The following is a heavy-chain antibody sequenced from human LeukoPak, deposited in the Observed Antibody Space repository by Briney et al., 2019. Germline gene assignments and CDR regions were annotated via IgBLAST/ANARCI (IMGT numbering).Heavy chain of an antibody. V-gene: IGHV1-2*02. CDR3: ARHLQPASGGDY. Sequence: ASVKVSCKASGYTFTGYYMHWVRQAPGQGLEWMGWINPNSGGTNYAQKFQGRVTMTRDTSISTAYLQWSSLKASDTAMYYCARHLQPASGGDYWGQGTLVTVSS. CDR2: INPNSGGT. D-gene: IGHD2-2*01. J-gene: IGHJ4*02. CDR1: GYTFTGYY.